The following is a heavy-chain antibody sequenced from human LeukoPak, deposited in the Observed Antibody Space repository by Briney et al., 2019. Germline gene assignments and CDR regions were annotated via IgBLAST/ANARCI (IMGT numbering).Heavy chain of an antibody. J-gene: IGHJ5*02. V-gene: IGHV1-8*01. CDR2: MNPNSGNT. CDR1: GYTFTSYD. D-gene: IGHD3-22*01. CDR3: ARSVTYYYDSSGYYWFDP. Sequence: ASVIVSCKASGYTFTSYDINWVLQATGQGLEWMGWMNPNSGNTGYAQKFQGRVTMTRNTSISTAYMELSSLRSEDTAVYYRARSVTYYYDSSGYYWFDPWGQGTLVTVSS.